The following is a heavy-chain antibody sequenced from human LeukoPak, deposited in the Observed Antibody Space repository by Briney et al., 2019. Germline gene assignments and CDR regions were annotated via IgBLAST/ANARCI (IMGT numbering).Heavy chain of an antibody. CDR3: ARDAWNYYDTPRGGMDV. V-gene: IGHV1-69*13. J-gene: IGHJ6*02. CDR2: IIPIFGTA. D-gene: IGHD3-22*01. CDR1: GGTFSSYA. Sequence: ASVKVSCKASGGTFSSYAISWVRQAPGQGLEWMGGIIPIFGTANYAQKFQGRVTITADESTSTAYMELSSLRSEDTAVYYCARDAWNYYDTPRGGMDVWGQGTTVTDSS.